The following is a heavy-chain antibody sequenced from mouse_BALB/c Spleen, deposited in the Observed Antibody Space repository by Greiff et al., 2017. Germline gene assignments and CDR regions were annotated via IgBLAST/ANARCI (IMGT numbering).Heavy chain of an antibody. CDR3: AREYDGYFLDY. CDR2: ISSGGSYT. D-gene: IGHD2-3*01. J-gene: IGHJ2*01. CDR1: GFTFSSYA. Sequence: EVHLVESGGGLVKPGGSLKLSCAASGFTFSSYAMSWVRQSPEKRLEWVAEISSGGSYTYYPDTVTGRFTISRDNAKNTLYLEMSSLRSEDTAMYYCAREYDGYFLDYWGQGTTLTVSS. V-gene: IGHV5-9-4*01.